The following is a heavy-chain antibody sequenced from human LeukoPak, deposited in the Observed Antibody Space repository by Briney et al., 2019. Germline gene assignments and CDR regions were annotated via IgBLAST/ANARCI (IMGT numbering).Heavy chain of an antibody. CDR2: IYYSGST. CDR3: ARDNSGWFDP. D-gene: IGHD1-26*01. CDR1: GGSISSGGYS. V-gene: IGHV4-30-4*01. Sequence: SETLSLTCAVSGGSISSGGYSWSWIRQPPGKGLEWIGYIYYSGSTYYNPSLKSRVTISVDTSKNQFSLKLSSVTAADTAVYCCARDNSGWFDPWGQGTLVTVSS. J-gene: IGHJ5*02.